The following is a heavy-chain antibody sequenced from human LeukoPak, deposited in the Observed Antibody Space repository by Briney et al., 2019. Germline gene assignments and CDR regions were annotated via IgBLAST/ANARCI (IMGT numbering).Heavy chain of an antibody. V-gene: IGHV3-21*01. Sequence: GGSLRLSCAASGFTFSSYSMNWVRQAPGKGLEWVSSISSSSSYIYYADSVKGRFTISRDNAKNSLYLQMNSLRVEDTAVYYCARDAGVGSYLYWGQGTLVTVSS. CDR1: GFTFSSYS. D-gene: IGHD1-26*01. CDR2: ISSSSSYI. CDR3: ARDAGVGSYLY. J-gene: IGHJ4*02.